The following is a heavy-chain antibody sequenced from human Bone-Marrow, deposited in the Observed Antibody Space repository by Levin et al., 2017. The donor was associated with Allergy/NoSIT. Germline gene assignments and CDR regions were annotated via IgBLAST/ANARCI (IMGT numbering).Heavy chain of an antibody. CDR3: ATGSSEKYCTSHSCYIEF. CDR2: FDPADGKK. J-gene: IGHJ4*02. CDR1: GYTLSHHS. D-gene: IGHD6-6*01. Sequence: PGGSLRLSCKVSGYTLSHHSMHWVRQAPGKGLQWMGGFDPADGKKVYAQEFQGRVTMTEDTFSDIAYMEVSSLRVEDTAVYYCATGSSEKYCTSHSCYIEFWGQGTQVTVSS. V-gene: IGHV1-24*01.